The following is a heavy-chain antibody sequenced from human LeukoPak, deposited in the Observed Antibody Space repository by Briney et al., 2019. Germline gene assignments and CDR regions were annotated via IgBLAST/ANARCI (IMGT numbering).Heavy chain of an antibody. J-gene: IGHJ4*02. CDR3: ARPTPEYYFGY. V-gene: IGHV4-39*01. D-gene: IGHD4-17*01. CDR2: IYYSGST. Sequence: PSETLSLTCTVSGGSISGSSYYWGWIRQPPGKGLEWIGSIYYSGSTYYNPSLKSRVTISVDTSKNQFSLKLSSVTAADTAVYYCARPTPEYYFGYWGQGTLVTVSS. CDR1: GGSISGSSYY.